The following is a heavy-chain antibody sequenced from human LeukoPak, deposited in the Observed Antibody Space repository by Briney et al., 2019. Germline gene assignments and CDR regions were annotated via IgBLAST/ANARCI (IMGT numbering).Heavy chain of an antibody. CDR1: GFTFSSYA. D-gene: IGHD4-17*01. CDR3: AKALTVTTKNNWFDP. CDR2: SSGSGGST. J-gene: IGHJ5*02. Sequence: GGSLRLSCAASGFTFSSYAMSWVRQAPGKGLEWVSASSGSGGSTYYADSVKGRFTISRDNSKNTLYLQMNSLRAEDTAVYYCAKALTVTTKNNWFDPWGQGTLVTVSS. V-gene: IGHV3-23*01.